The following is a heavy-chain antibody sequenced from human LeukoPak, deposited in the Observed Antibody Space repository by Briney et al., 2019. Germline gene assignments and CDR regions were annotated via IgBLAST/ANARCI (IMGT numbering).Heavy chain of an antibody. CDR3: AKEYAGWVAGMRDAFDI. V-gene: IGHV3-21*04. CDR1: GFTFSSYS. Sequence: GGSLRLSCAASGFTFSSYSMNWVRQAPGKGLEWVSSISSSSSYIYCADSVKGRFTISRDNAKNSLYLQMNSLRAEDTALYYCAKEYAGWVAGMRDAFDIWGQGTMVTVSS. D-gene: IGHD6-19*01. CDR2: ISSSSSYI. J-gene: IGHJ3*02.